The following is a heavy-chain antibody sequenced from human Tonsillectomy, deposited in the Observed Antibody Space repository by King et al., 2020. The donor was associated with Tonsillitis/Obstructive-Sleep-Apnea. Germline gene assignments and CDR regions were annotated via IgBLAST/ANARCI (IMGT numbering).Heavy chain of an antibody. J-gene: IGHJ4*02. CDR3: ARGPSRGYTYS. V-gene: IGHV4-59*12. CDR1: NGSISSYY. D-gene: IGHD5-12*01. Sequence: QLQESGPGLVKPSETLSLTCIVPNGSISSYYWSWIRQPPGEGLEWIGYINYNGTTNYNPSLKSRVSMSVDTSRNQSSLSPTSVTAADTAVYYCARGPSRGYTYSWGQGTLVTVSS. CDR2: INYNGTT.